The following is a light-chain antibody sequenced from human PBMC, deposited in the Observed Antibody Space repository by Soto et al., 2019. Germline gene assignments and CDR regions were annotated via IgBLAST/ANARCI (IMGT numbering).Light chain of an antibody. Sequence: QSVLTQPASVSGSPGQSITISCTGTRSDVGNYNLVSWYQQHPGKAPKLMIYEVNKRPSGVSNRFSGSKSGNTASLTFSGLQTEDEADYYCCSYAGSDTWAFGGGTKLTVL. J-gene: IGLJ3*02. CDR1: RSDVGNYNL. V-gene: IGLV2-23*02. CDR2: EVN. CDR3: CSYAGSDTWA.